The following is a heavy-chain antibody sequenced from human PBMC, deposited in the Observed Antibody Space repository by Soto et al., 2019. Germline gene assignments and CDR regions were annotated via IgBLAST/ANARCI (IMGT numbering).Heavy chain of an antibody. V-gene: IGHV4-59*08. D-gene: IGHD5-12*01. J-gene: IGHJ4*02. CDR1: GGSISSYY. Sequence: SETLSLTCTVSGGSISSYYWSWIRQPPGKGLEWIGYVYYSGSTNYNPSLKSRVTMSVDTSKNQFSLNLSSVTAADTAVFYCARHSRDGYNSFDYWGQGTLVTVS. CDR3: ARHSRDGYNSFDY. CDR2: VYYSGST.